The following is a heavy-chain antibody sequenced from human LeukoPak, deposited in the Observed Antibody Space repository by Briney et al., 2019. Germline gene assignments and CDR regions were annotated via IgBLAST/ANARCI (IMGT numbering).Heavy chain of an antibody. J-gene: IGHJ6*02. CDR3: ARDGPFLYSSSWVLPPGYGMDV. Sequence: PGGSLRLSCAASGFVFSDYTMNWVRQAPGKGLEWISYISTASSTIYYADSVKGRFTISRDNAENSLYLQMNSLRSDDTAVYYCARDGPFLYSSSWVLPPGYGMDVWGQGTTVTVSS. D-gene: IGHD6-13*01. CDR2: ISTASSTI. CDR1: GFVFSDYT. V-gene: IGHV3-48*01.